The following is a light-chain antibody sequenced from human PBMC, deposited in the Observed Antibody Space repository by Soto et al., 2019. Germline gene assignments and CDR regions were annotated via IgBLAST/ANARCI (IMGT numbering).Light chain of an antibody. CDR3: QHYGSSPYT. V-gene: IGKV3-20*01. J-gene: IGKJ2*01. Sequence: EIVLTQSPGTLSLSPGERATLSCRASQSVSSSYLGWYQQKPGQAPRLLIYGASSRATGIPDRFSGSGSGTDFTLTISRLEPEDFAVYHCQHYGSSPYTVGQGTKLEIK. CDR1: QSVSSSY. CDR2: GAS.